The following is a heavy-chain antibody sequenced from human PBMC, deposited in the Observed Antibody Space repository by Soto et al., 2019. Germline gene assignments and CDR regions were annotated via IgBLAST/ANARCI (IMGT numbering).Heavy chain of an antibody. CDR2: INAGNGNT. V-gene: IGHV1-3*01. J-gene: IGHJ5*02. Sequence: ASVKVSCKASGYTFTSYAMHWVRQAPGQRLEWMGWINAGNGNTKYSQKFQGRVTITRDTSASTAYMELSSLRSEDTAVCYCARGAIAASYWFDPWGQGTLVTVSS. CDR3: ARGAIAASYWFDP. D-gene: IGHD6-6*01. CDR1: GYTFTSYA.